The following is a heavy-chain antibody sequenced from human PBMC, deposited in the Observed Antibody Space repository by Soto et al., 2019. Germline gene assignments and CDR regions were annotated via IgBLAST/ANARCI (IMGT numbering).Heavy chain of an antibody. CDR3: AGQWQGSYVEGHYFFEN. CDR1: GYSFTSYC. V-gene: IGHV5-51*01. CDR2: VYPRDSEI. D-gene: IGHD5-18*01. Sequence: LGESLKISCKGSGYSFTSYCIGWVRQLPGKGLEWMGIVYPRDSEIIYSPAFQGQVTISVDKSNSTAYLQWSSLKASDTAIYYCAGQWQGSYVEGHYFFENWGPGTLVTVSS. J-gene: IGHJ4*02.